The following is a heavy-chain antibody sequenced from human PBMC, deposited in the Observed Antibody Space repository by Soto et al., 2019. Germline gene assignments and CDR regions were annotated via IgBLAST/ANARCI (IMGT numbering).Heavy chain of an antibody. D-gene: IGHD6-13*01. CDR1: GGSVSSGSYY. CDR3: ATSYGNAWYTY. V-gene: IGHV4-61*01. CDR2: IYYSGIT. J-gene: IGHJ4*02. Sequence: SETLSLTCTVSGGSVSSGSYYWSWIRQPPGKGLEWIGYIYYSGITNYNPSLKSRVTISVDTSKNQFSLKLTSVTAADTAVYYCATSYGNAWYTYWGQGTQVTVSS.